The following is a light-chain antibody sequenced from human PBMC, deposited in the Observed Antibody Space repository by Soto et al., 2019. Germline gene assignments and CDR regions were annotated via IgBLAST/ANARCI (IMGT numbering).Light chain of an antibody. CDR2: EVT. J-gene: IGLJ1*01. V-gene: IGLV2-14*01. Sequence: QSALTQPASVSGSPGQWITISCTGTSSDIGAYNYLSWYRQYPDKAPKVIIYEVTNRPSGVSSRFSGSKSGNTASLTISGLQAEDEADYYCSSYTSSDSYVFGTGTKLTVL. CDR3: SSYTSSDSYV. CDR1: SSDIGAYNY.